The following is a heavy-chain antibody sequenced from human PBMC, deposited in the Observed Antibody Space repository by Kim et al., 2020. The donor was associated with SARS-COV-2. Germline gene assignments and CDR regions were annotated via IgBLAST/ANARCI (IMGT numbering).Heavy chain of an antibody. V-gene: IGHV3-23*01. J-gene: IGHJ4*02. D-gene: IGHD3-10*01. Sequence: YYADPVKGRCTNSRDKSKNTLYLQMNSLRAEDTAVYYCAKDGLGSGSWTHWGQGTLVTVSS. CDR3: AKDGLGSGSWTH.